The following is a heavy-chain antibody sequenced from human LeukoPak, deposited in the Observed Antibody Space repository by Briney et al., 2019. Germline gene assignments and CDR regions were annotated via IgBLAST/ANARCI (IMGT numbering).Heavy chain of an antibody. CDR3: ARGGVWDPGAFDI. V-gene: IGHV6-1*01. CDR1: GDSVSSNSAA. CDR2: AYYRSTWYY. Sequence: SQTLSLTCAISGDSVSSNSAAWNWIRQSPSRGLEWLGRAYYRSTWYYEYAVSVRSRATVNPDTSKNQFSLHLNSVTPEDTAVYYCARGGVWDPGAFDIWGQGTMVTVSS. J-gene: IGHJ3*02. D-gene: IGHD1-26*01.